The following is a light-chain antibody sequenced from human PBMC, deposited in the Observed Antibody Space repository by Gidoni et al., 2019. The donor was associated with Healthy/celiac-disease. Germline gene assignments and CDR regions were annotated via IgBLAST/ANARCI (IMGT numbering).Light chain of an antibody. CDR2: KDS. CDR1: ALPKQY. Sequence: SCELTQPPWVSVSPGQTARITCSGDALPKQYAYWYQQKPGQAPVLVIYKDSERPSGIPERFSGSSSGTTVTLTISGVQAEDEADYYCQSADSSGTYGIFGTGTKVTVL. V-gene: IGLV3-25*03. CDR3: QSADSSGTYGI. J-gene: IGLJ1*01.